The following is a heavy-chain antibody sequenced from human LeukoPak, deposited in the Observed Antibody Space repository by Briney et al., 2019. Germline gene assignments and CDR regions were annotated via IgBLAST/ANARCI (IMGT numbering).Heavy chain of an antibody. D-gene: IGHD3-10*01. V-gene: IGHV3-21*01. CDR3: ARGRGGYYFDY. CDR2: ISSSSSYI. CDR1: GFTFSSYS. J-gene: IGHJ4*02. Sequence: RGSLRLSCAASGFTFSSYSMNWVRQAPGKRLEWVSSISSSSSYIYYADSVKGRFTISRDNAKNSLYLQMNSLRAEDTAVYYCARGRGGYYFDYWGQGTLVTVSS.